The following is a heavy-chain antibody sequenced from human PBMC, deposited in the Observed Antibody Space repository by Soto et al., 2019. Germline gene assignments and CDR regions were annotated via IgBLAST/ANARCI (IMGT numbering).Heavy chain of an antibody. CDR2: IRSKSNSYAT. CDR3: TRYDSSGYLAFDI. V-gene: IGHV3-73*01. J-gene: IGHJ3*02. D-gene: IGHD3-22*01. Sequence: PGGSLRLSCAASGFTFSGSAIHWVRQASGKGPEWVGRIRSKSNSYATAFAASVKGRFIISRDDSKNTAYLQMNSLKTEDTAVYYCTRYDSSGYLAFDIWGQGTMVTVSS. CDR1: GFTFSGSA.